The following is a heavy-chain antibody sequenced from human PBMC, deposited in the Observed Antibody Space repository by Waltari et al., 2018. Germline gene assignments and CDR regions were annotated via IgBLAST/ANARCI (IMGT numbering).Heavy chain of an antibody. Sequence: QVQLAQSGAEVKKPGASVKVSCKASGYTFTEHQIHWSRQAPGQGLECVGWINPKTGGTGVARRFQCRVTMTRYTSTRTVYMELSRLTSDDTAKYFCARDSNARGSYYYYALDVWGQGTTVTVSS. CDR1: GYTFTEHQ. CDR2: INPKTGGT. V-gene: IGHV1-2*02. CDR3: ARDSNARGSYYYYALDV. D-gene: IGHD2-8*01. J-gene: IGHJ6*02.